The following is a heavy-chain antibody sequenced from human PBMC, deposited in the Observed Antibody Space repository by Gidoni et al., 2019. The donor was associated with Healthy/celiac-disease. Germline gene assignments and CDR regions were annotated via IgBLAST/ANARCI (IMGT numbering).Heavy chain of an antibody. Sequence: QVQLQESGPGLVKPSQTLSRTCTVSGGSISSGGYYWSWIRQHPGKGLEWIGYIYYSGSTYYNPSLKSRVTISVDTSKNQFSLKLSSVTAADTAVYYCARSVGYDPLPNWFDPWGQGTLVTVSS. J-gene: IGHJ5*02. CDR2: IYYSGST. V-gene: IGHV4-31*03. CDR3: ARSVGYDPLPNWFDP. CDR1: GGSISSGGYY. D-gene: IGHD2-2*01.